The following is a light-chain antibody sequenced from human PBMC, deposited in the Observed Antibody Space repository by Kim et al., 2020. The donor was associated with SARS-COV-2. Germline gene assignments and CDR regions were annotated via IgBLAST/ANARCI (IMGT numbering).Light chain of an antibody. CDR2: ATA. V-gene: IGKV1-5*03. CDR3: QHYNSPMYT. J-gene: IGKJ2*01. Sequence: STSLGDRVTITWRASQSISTYLAWYQQTPGKAPKVLISATATLESGVPSRFSGSGSGTEFTLTINSLQPDDFATYYCQHYNSPMYTFGQGTKLEI. CDR1: QSISTY.